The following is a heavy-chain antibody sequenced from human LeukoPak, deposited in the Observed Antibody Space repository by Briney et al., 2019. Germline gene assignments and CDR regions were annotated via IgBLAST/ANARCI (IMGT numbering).Heavy chain of an antibody. V-gene: IGHV3-21*01. Sequence: GGSLRLSCAASGFTFSSYSMNWVRQAPGKGLEWVSSISSSSSYIYYADSVKGRFTISRDNAKNSMYLQMNSLRAEDTAVYYCARESEFWSGRGFDYWGQGTLVTVSS. D-gene: IGHD3-3*01. J-gene: IGHJ4*02. CDR3: ARESEFWSGRGFDY. CDR2: ISSSSSYI. CDR1: GFTFSSYS.